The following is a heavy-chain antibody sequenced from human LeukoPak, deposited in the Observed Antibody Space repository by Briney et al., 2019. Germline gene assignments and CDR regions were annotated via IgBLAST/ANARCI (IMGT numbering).Heavy chain of an antibody. V-gene: IGHV3-23*01. CDR2: ISRDGDTT. Sequence: GGSLRLSCAASGFTLNNNAMTWVRLAPGKGLEWVSTISRDGDTTAYAASVKGRFTVSRDTSKNTLFLQMSSLRVEDTAAYYCARVRRQILRTCLDYWGQGILVTVSS. J-gene: IGHJ4*02. CDR3: ARVRRQILRTCLDY. CDR1: GFTLNNNA. D-gene: IGHD2/OR15-2a*01.